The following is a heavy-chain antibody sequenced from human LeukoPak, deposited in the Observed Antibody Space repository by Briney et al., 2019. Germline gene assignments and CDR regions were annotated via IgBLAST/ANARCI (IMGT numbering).Heavy chain of an antibody. Sequence: GGSLRLSCAASGFTFSSYWMSWVRQAPGKGLEWVANIKQDGSERYYVDSVKGRFTISRDNAKNSLYLQMNSLRAEDTAVYYCAKDLYYDSSGYQGFPFDWGQGTLVTVSS. CDR3: AKDLYYDSSGYQGFPFD. CDR1: GFTFSSYW. D-gene: IGHD3-22*01. V-gene: IGHV3-7*03. J-gene: IGHJ4*02. CDR2: IKQDGSER.